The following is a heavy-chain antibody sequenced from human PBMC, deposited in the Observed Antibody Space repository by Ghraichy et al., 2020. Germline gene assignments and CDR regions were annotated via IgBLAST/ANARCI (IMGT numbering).Heavy chain of an antibody. CDR3: AERTRDYGDYVFLSPFGPFDY. D-gene: IGHD4-17*01. CDR2: IYYSGST. J-gene: IGHJ4*02. CDR1: GGSISSSSYY. V-gene: IGHV4-39*01. Sequence: SETLSLTCTVSGGSISSSSYYWGWIRQPPGKGLEWIGSIYYSGSTYYNPSLKSRVTISVDTSKNQFSLKLSSVTAADTAVYYCAERTRDYGDYVFLSPFGPFDYWGQGTLVTVSS.